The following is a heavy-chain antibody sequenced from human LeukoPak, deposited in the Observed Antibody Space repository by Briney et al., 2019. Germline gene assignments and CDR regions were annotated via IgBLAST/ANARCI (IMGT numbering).Heavy chain of an antibody. CDR3: ARGGYSPWTGYYYYYYMDV. CDR2: INHSGST. CDR1: GGSFSGYY. J-gene: IGHJ6*03. V-gene: IGHV4-34*01. Sequence: PSETLSLTCAVYGGSFSGYYWSWIRQPPGKGLEWIGEINHSGSTNYNPSLKSRVTISVDTSKNQFSLKLSSVTAADTAVYYCARGGYSPWTGYYYYYYMDVWGKGTTVTVSS. D-gene: IGHD5-18*01.